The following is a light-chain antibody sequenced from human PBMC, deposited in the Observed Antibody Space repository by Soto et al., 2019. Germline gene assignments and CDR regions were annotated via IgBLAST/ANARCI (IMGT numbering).Light chain of an antibody. CDR3: SSYTSSSTVV. CDR1: IRDVGGYNY. V-gene: IGLV2-14*01. CDR2: DVS. Sequence: SALTQPVSVSCAPVESFTIACTGTIRDVGGYNYVSWYQQHPGKAPKLMICDVSNRPSGVSNRFSGSKSGNTASLTISGLQAEDEADYYCSSYTSSSTVVFGGGTKVTVL. J-gene: IGLJ2*01.